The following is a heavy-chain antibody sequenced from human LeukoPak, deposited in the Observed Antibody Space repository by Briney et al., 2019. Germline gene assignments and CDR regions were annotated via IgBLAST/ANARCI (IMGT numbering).Heavy chain of an antibody. CDR2: IIPIFGTA. D-gene: IGHD3-3*02. CDR1: GGTFSSYA. Sequence: SVKVSCKASGGTFSSYAISWVRQAPGQGLEWMGGIIPIFGTANYAQKFQGRVTITADESTSTAYMELSSLRSEDTAVYYCARGTHFWSGFYYFDYWGQGTLVTVSS. CDR3: ARGTHFWSGFYYFDY. V-gene: IGHV1-69*01. J-gene: IGHJ4*02.